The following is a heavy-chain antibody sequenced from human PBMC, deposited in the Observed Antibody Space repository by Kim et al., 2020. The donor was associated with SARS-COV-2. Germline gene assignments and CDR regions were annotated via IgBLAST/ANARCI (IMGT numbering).Heavy chain of an antibody. J-gene: IGHJ4*02. CDR3: ARRVLHYYDSSGYSDY. Sequence: SVKGRFTISRDNAKNSLYLQMNSLRAEDTAVYYCARRVLHYYDSSGYSDYWGQGTLVTVSS. D-gene: IGHD3-22*01. V-gene: IGHV3-21*01.